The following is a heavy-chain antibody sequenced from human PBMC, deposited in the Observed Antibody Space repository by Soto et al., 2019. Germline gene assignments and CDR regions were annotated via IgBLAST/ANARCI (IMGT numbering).Heavy chain of an antibody. CDR1: GFTFSSYS. Sequence: EVQVVESGGGLVQPGGSLRLSCAASGFTFSSYSMNWVRQAPGKGLEWVSYISGGGSTIYYADSVKGRFTISRDNAKNSLYLQMKSLRDEDTAVYYCARNGSSFDYWGQGTLVTVSS. CDR2: ISGGGSTI. D-gene: IGHD3-10*01. V-gene: IGHV3-48*02. J-gene: IGHJ4*02. CDR3: ARNGSSFDY.